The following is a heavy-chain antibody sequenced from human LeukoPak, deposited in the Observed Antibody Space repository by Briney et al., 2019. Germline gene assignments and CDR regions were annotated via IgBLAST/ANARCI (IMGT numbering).Heavy chain of an antibody. CDR3: ARDRVTMVRGVIWFDP. Sequence: ASVKVSCKASGYTFTGYYMHWVRLAPGQGREWMGWINPNSGGTNYAQKFQGRVTMTRDTSISTAYMELSRLRSDDTAVYYCARDRVTMVRGVIWFDPWGQGTLVTVSS. CDR2: INPNSGGT. CDR1: GYTFTGYY. D-gene: IGHD3-10*01. J-gene: IGHJ5*02. V-gene: IGHV1-2*02.